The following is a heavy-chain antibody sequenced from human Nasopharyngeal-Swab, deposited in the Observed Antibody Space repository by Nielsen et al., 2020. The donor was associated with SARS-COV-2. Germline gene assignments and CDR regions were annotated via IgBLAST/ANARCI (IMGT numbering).Heavy chain of an antibody. J-gene: IGHJ3*02. Sequence: GESLKISCAASGFTFSSYAMSWVRQAPGKGLEWVSAISGSGGSTYYADSVKGRFTISRDNSKNTLYLQMNSLRAEDTAVYYCAKERGYCSGGSCYGARGGAFDIWGQGTMVTVSS. D-gene: IGHD2-15*01. V-gene: IGHV3-23*01. CDR3: AKERGYCSGGSCYGARGGAFDI. CDR1: GFTFSSYA. CDR2: ISGSGGST.